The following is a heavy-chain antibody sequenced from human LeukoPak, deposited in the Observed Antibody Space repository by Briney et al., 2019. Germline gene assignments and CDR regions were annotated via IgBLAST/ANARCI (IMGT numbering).Heavy chain of an antibody. CDR2: INACNGNT. Sequence: GASVTVSCKASGYTFTSFAMHWVRQAPGQGLGWMGWINACNGNTKYSQKFHGRVTITRDTSASTAYMELSSLRFEDTAVYYCARVEQQWPGSLYYYDGMDVWGQGTTVTVSS. V-gene: IGHV1-3*01. J-gene: IGHJ6*02. CDR1: GYTFTSFA. D-gene: IGHD6-19*01. CDR3: ARVEQQWPGSLYYYDGMDV.